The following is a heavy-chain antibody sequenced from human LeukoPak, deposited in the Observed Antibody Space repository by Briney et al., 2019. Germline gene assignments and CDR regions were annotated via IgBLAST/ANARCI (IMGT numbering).Heavy chain of an antibody. J-gene: IGHJ4*02. Sequence: SETLSLTCAVYGGSFSGYYWSWIRQPPGKGLEWIGEINHSGSTNYNPSLKSRVTILVDTSKNQFSLKLSSVTAADTAVYYCARVGYSGYVSLPYWGQGTLVTVSS. CDR1: GGSFSGYY. CDR2: INHSGST. D-gene: IGHD5-12*01. CDR3: ARVGYSGYVSLPY. V-gene: IGHV4-34*01.